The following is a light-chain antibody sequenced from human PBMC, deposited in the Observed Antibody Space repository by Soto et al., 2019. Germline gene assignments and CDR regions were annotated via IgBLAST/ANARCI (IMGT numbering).Light chain of an antibody. Sequence: EIVLTQSPATLSLSPGERATLSCRASQSVSNYLAWYQQKPGQAPRLLIYDASNRVTGIPARFSGSGSGTDFTLTISSLEPEDFAVYYCQQRSNWPPTWTFGQGTKVDI. CDR1: QSVSNY. CDR2: DAS. CDR3: QQRSNWPPTWT. V-gene: IGKV3-11*01. J-gene: IGKJ1*01.